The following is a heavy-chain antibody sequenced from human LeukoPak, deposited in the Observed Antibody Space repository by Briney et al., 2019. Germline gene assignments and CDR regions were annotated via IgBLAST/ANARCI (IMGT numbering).Heavy chain of an antibody. CDR3: ARLDFWSGHKFDP. D-gene: IGHD3-3*01. J-gene: IGHJ5*02. CDR1: GGSISSSSYY. V-gene: IGHV4-39*01. Sequence: SETLSLTCAVSGGSISSSSYYWGWIRQPPGKWLEWIGNIYYTGSTYYNPSLKSRVIISVDTSKNQFSLNLSSVTAADTAVYYCARLDFWSGHKFDPWGQGTLVTVSS. CDR2: IYYTGST.